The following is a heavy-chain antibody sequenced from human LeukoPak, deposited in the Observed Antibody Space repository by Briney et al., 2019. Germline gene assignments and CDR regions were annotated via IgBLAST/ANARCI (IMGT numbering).Heavy chain of an antibody. J-gene: IGHJ4*02. CDR2: IKQDGTEK. Sequence: GESLRLSCAASGFTFTTYWLGWVRQPPGKGLEWVANIKQDGTEKYYVDSVKGRFTTSRDNAKNSLYLQMNTLRVEDTAVYYCARGGDHEYYFDYWGQGTLVTVSS. CDR1: GFTFTTYW. V-gene: IGHV3-7*04. D-gene: IGHD3-10*01. CDR3: ARGGDHEYYFDY.